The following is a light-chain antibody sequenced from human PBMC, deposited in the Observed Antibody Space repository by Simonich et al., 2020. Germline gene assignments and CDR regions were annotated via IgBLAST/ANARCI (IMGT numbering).Light chain of an antibody. Sequence: QSALTQPPSASGSPGQSVTISCTGTSSDVGRYNYVPWYQQTPGKAPKLMIYEVSKRPSGVPNRFSGSKSGTTASLTISGLQAEDEADYYCCSYAGSYTLVFGGGTKLTVL. V-gene: IGLV2-8*01. CDR3: CSYAGSYTLV. CDR1: SSDVGRYNY. J-gene: IGLJ2*01. CDR2: EVS.